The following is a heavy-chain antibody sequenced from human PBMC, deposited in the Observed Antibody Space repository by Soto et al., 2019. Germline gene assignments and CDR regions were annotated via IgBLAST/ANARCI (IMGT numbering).Heavy chain of an antibody. CDR1: GFTFSSYG. CDR2: IWYDGSNK. J-gene: IGHJ3*02. D-gene: IGHD2-15*01. Sequence: GGSLRLSCAASGFTFSSYGMHWVRQAPGKGLEWVAVIWYDGSNKYYAESVKGRFTISRDNSKNTLYLQMNSLRAEDTAVYYCARDTETGYCSGGSCYFRAFDIWGQGTMVTVSS. CDR3: ARDTETGYCSGGSCYFRAFDI. V-gene: IGHV3-33*01.